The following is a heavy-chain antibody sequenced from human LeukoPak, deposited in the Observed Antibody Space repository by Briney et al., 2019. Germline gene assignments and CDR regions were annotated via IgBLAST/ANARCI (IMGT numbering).Heavy chain of an antibody. CDR2: IYHSGST. D-gene: IGHD3-22*01. Sequence: SETLSLTCAVYGGSFSGYYWSWIRQPPGKGLEWIGSIYHSGSTYYNPSLKSRVTISVDTSKNQFSLKLSSVTAADTAVYYCAREGNDSSGYYPDDAFDIWGQGTMVTVSS. CDR1: GGSFSGYY. CDR3: AREGNDSSGYYPDDAFDI. V-gene: IGHV4-34*01. J-gene: IGHJ3*02.